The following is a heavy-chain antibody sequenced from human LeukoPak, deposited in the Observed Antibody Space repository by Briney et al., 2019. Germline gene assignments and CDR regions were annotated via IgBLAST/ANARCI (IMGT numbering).Heavy chain of an antibody. V-gene: IGHV3-23*01. Sequence: GGSLRLSCAASGFTFSSYAMSWVRQAPGRGLEWVSSLSPSGASIYYADSVKGRFTISRDNSKNTHYLQMNNLRAEDTALYYCAAGPYGGNTPFDYWGPGTLVTISS. CDR1: GFTFSSYA. CDR3: AAGPYGGNTPFDY. CDR2: LSPSGASI. D-gene: IGHD4-23*01. J-gene: IGHJ4*02.